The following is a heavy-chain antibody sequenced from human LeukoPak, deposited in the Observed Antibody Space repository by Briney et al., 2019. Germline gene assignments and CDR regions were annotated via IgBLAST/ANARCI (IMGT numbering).Heavy chain of an antibody. V-gene: IGHV4-4*07. CDR3: ARGPSLEGYYYIDV. J-gene: IGHJ6*03. Sequence: SETLSLTCTVSGGSISSYYWSWLRQPAGKGLEWIGRIYTSGSTNYNPSLKSRVTMSVDTSKNQFSLQLNSVTSEDTAVYYCARGPSLEGYYYIDVWDKGTTVTVSS. D-gene: IGHD2-15*01. CDR1: GGSISSYY. CDR2: IYTSGST.